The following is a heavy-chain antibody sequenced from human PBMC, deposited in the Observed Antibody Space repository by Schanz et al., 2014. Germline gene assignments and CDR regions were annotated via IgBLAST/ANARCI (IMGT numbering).Heavy chain of an antibody. CDR3: VKDLQRELLRDDHYYGMDV. Sequence: EVQLVDSGGDLVKPGGSLRLSCAASGFTFNDYWMHWVRQAPGKGLVWVSRINSDGRSTNYADSVKGRFSISRDNARNTLHLQMNSLRAEDTAVYYCVKDLQRELLRDDHYYGMDVWGQGTTVTVSS. J-gene: IGHJ6*02. D-gene: IGHD1-26*01. CDR2: INSDGRST. V-gene: IGHV3-74*02. CDR1: GFTFNDYW.